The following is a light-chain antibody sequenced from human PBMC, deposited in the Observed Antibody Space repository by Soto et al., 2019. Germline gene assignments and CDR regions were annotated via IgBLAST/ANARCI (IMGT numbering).Light chain of an antibody. Sequence: EIVLTQSPATLSLSPGERATLSCRASQSVTTFLAWYQQKSGQAPRLLISDASNRATGIPARFSGSGSGTDFTLTISSLEPEDSAVYYCQQRSSWWTFGQGTKVETK. CDR2: DAS. CDR3: QQRSSWWT. V-gene: IGKV3-11*01. CDR1: QSVTTF. J-gene: IGKJ1*01.